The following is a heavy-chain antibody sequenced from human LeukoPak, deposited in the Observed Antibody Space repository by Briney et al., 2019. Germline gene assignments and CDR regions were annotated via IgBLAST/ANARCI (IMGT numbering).Heavy chain of an antibody. D-gene: IGHD1-26*01. CDR2: ISGSDGST. CDR3: ARDPADSSYYLGLDY. J-gene: IGHJ4*02. V-gene: IGHV3-23*01. Sequence: GGSLRLSCAASGFTFSSYAMSWVRQAPGKGLEWVSSISGSDGSTYYADSVKGRFTISRDNAKNSLYLQMNSLRAEDTAVYYCARDPADSSYYLGLDYWGQGTLVTVSP. CDR1: GFTFSSYA.